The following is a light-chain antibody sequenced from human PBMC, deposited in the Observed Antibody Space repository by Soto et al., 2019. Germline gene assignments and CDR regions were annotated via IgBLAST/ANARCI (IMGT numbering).Light chain of an antibody. V-gene: IGKV1-27*01. CDR3: QKYNSAPAKPFT. CDR2: AAS. CDR1: QGISNY. J-gene: IGKJ3*01. Sequence: DIQITQSPSSLSSSVGDRVTITCRASQGISNYLAWYQQKPGKVPKLLIYAASTLQSGVPSRFSGSGSGTDFTLTISSLQPEDVATYYCQKYNSAPAKPFTFGPGTKVDIK.